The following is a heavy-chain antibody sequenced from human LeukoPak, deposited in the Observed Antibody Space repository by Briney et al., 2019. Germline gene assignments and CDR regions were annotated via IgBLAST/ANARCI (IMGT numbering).Heavy chain of an antibody. D-gene: IGHD3-10*01. CDR2: ISGSGGST. CDR3: AKDLSRGSGRYFDY. J-gene: IGHJ4*02. Sequence: GGSLRLSCAASGFTFTSYAMSWVRQAPGKGLEWVSAISGSGGSTYHADSVKGRFTISRDNSKNTLYLQMNSLRAEDTAVYYCAKDLSRGSGRYFDYWGQGTLVTVSS. V-gene: IGHV3-23*01. CDR1: GFTFTSYA.